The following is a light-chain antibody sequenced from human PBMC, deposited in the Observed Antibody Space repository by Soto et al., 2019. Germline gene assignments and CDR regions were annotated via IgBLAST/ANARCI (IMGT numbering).Light chain of an antibody. CDR2: DVS. Sequence: QSALTQPASVSGSPGQSITISCTGTSSDVGGYNYVSWYQQHPGKAPKLMIYDVSNRPSGVSNRFSGSKSGNTASLTISGLQAADEAAYYCSSYTSSSTLRVFGGGTKLTVL. CDR1: SSDVGGYNY. CDR3: SSYTSSSTLRV. V-gene: IGLV2-14*01. J-gene: IGLJ2*01.